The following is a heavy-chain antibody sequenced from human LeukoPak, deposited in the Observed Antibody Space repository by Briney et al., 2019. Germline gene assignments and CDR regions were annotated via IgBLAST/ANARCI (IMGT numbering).Heavy chain of an antibody. CDR3: ARDIYCGGDCYSAAFDI. D-gene: IGHD2-21*01. V-gene: IGHV4-59*01. CDR1: GGSISSYY. Sequence: PSETLSLTCTVSGGSISSYYWSWIRQPPGKGLEWIGYIYYSGSTNYNPSLKSRVTISVDTSKNQFSLKLSSVTAADTAVYYCARDIYCGGDCYSAAFDIWGQETMVTVSS. CDR2: IYYSGST. J-gene: IGHJ3*02.